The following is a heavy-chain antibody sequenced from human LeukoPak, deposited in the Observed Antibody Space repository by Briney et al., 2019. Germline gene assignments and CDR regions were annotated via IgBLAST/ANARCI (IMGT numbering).Heavy chain of an antibody. CDR2: ISGSGGST. J-gene: IGHJ1*01. D-gene: IGHD6-25*01. V-gene: IGHV3-23*01. CDR3: AKSEGYSSVYFQH. Sequence: GGSLRLSCAASGFTFSSYAMSWVRQAPGKGLEWVSAISGSGGSTYYADSVKGRFTISRDNSKNTLYLQMNSLRAEDAAVYYCAKSEGYSSVYFQHWGQGTLVTVSS. CDR1: GFTFSSYA.